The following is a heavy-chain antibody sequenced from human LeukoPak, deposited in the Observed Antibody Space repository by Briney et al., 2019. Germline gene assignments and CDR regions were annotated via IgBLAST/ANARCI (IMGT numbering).Heavy chain of an antibody. J-gene: IGHJ4*02. V-gene: IGHV3-11*01. CDR2: ITSSGTI. Sequence: PGGFLRLSCVASGFTFSDYYMSWIRQAPGKGLEWVSYITSSGTIHYADSVKGRFTISRDNAKNSLYLQMNSLRAEDTAVYYCARALGYGYTFWVYWGQGTLVTVSS. CDR1: GFTFSDYY. CDR3: ARALGYGYTFWVY. D-gene: IGHD5-18*01.